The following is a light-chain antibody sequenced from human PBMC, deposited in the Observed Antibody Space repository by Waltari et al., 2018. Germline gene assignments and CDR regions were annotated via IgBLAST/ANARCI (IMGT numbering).Light chain of an antibody. Sequence: DIQMTQSPSTLSASVGDRVTITCRASQTIDSLAWYQEKPGKVPKLLLYRASTLESGVPPRFSGSGSGTEFTLTISSLQPDDFATYYCQQYKTYPWTCGQGTKLEVK. CDR3: QQYKTYPWT. J-gene: IGKJ1*01. CDR2: RAS. V-gene: IGKV1-5*03. CDR1: QTIDS.